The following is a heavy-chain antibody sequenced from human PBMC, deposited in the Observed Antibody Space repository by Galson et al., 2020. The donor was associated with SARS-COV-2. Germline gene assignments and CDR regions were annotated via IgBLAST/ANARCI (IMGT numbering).Heavy chain of an antibody. V-gene: IGHV1-2*02. CDR3: ARVTTGYDILTGYPYYYGMDV. Sequence: ASVKVSCKASGYTFTGYYMHWVRQAPGQGLEWMGWINPNSGGTNYAQKFQGRVTMTRDTSISTAYMELSRLRSDDTAVYYCARVTTGYDILTGYPYYYGMDVWGQGTTVTVSS. CDR1: GYTFTGYY. D-gene: IGHD3-9*01. CDR2: INPNSGGT. J-gene: IGHJ6*02.